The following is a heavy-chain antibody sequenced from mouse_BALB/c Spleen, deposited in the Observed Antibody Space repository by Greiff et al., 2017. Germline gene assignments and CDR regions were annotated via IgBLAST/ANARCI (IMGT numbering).Heavy chain of an antibody. CDR1: GYSFTDYI. Sequence: VQLKQTGPELVKPGASVKISCKASGYSFTDYIMLWVKQSHGKSLEWIGNINPYYGSTSYNLKFKGKATLTVDKSSSTAYMQLNSLTSEDSAVYYCARGGDYDAMDYWGQGTSVTVSS. V-gene: IGHV1-39*01. CDR3: ARGGDYDAMDY. CDR2: INPYYGST. J-gene: IGHJ4*01.